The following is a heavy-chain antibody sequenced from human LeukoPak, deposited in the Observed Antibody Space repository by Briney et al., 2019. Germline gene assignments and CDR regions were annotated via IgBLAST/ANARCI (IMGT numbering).Heavy chain of an antibody. V-gene: IGHV3-9*01. D-gene: IGHD3-3*01. J-gene: IGHJ4*02. CDR1: GFTFDDYA. Sequence: GRSLRLSCAASGFTFDDYAMHWVRQAPGKGLEWVSGISWNSGSIGYADSVKGRFTISRDNAKNSLYLQMNSLRAEDTALYYCAKDIGDSWSGYFDYWGQGTLVTVSS. CDR2: ISWNSGSI. CDR3: AKDIGDSWSGYFDY.